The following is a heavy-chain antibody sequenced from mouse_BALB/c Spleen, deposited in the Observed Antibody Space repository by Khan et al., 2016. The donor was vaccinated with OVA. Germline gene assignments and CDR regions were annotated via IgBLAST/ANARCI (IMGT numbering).Heavy chain of an antibody. Sequence: EVQLVESGPGLVKPSQSLSLTCTVTGYSITSEYTWNWIRQFPGNKLEWMGFISYSGNTRYNPSLKSRISITRDKSKNQFFLQLNSVTSEDTATXCGASKEYYDCDALPYWGQGTLVTVSA. D-gene: IGHD2-4*01. CDR2: ISYSGNT. V-gene: IGHV3-2*02. CDR1: GYSITSEYT. J-gene: IGHJ3*01. CDR3: ASKEYYDCDALPY.